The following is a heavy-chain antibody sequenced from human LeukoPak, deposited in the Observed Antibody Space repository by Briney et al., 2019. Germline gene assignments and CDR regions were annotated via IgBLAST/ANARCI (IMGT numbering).Heavy chain of an antibody. CDR2: IHTGGNT. D-gene: IGHD3-3*01. V-gene: IGHV3-66*02. CDR3: ARGFNDFWSGSQLEY. CDR1: GFAVSSNY. Sequence: GGSLRLSCTASGFAVSSNYINWVRQAPGKGLEWVSVIHTGGNTYYADSVKGRFTISRDNSKNTVYLEINSLRSEDTAIYYCARGFNDFWSGSQLEYWGQGTLVTVSS. J-gene: IGHJ4*02.